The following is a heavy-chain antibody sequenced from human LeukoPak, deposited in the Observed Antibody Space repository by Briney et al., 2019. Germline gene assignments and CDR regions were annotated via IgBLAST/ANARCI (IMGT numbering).Heavy chain of an antibody. CDR1: GFTFSSYG. Sequence: GGSLRLSCAASGFTFSSYGMHWVRQAPGKGLEWVAVIWYDGSKKYHADSVKGRFTIPRDNSKNTLYLQMNSLRAEDTAVYYCARDKSVTYYYYGMDVWGQGTTVTVSS. V-gene: IGHV3-33*01. CDR3: ARDKSVTYYYYGMDV. CDR2: IWYDGSKK. D-gene: IGHD4-11*01. J-gene: IGHJ6*02.